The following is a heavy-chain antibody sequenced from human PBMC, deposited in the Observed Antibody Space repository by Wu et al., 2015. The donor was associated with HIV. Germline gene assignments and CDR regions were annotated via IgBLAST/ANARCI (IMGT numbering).Heavy chain of an antibody. CDR2: INPQKGDT. J-gene: IGHJ4*02. V-gene: IGHV1-58*01. D-gene: IGHD2-2*01. CDR3: VRDAGPVDFDY. CDR1: GLTFSTSA. Sequence: QMQLVQSGPEVKKPGTSVKVSCKASGLTFSTSAVQWVRQARGQRLEWIGWINPQKGDTNYAQKFHGRVTMTTDTSANTAYMELSSLTSDDTAIYFCVRDAGPVDFDYWGQGTLVTVSS.